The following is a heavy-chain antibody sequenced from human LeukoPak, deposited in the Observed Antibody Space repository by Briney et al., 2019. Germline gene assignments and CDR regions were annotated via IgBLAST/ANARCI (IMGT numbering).Heavy chain of an antibody. V-gene: IGHV1-18*01. CDR1: GYTFTSYG. CDR2: ISAYNGNT. J-gene: IGHJ6*03. Sequence: GASVKVSCKASGYTFTSYGISWVRQAPGQGLERMGWISAYNGNTNYAQKLQGRVTITTDTSTSTAYMELRSLRSDDTAVYYCARETHTYPYSSGWYVSYYYYMDVWGKGTTVTVSS. D-gene: IGHD6-19*01. CDR3: ARETHTYPYSSGWYVSYYYYMDV.